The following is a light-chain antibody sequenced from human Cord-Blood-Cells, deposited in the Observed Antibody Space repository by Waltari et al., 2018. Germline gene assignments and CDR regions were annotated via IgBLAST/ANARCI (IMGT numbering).Light chain of an antibody. CDR2: EGS. Sequence: QSALTQPASVSGPPGQSITISCTGTRSDVGSYNLFSWYQQHPGKAPNPTIYEGSKRPSGVSNRFSGSKSGNTASLTISRLQAEDEADYYCCSYAGSSTSYVFGTGTKVTVL. V-gene: IGLV2-23*01. CDR1: RSDVGSYNL. CDR3: CSYAGSSTSYV. J-gene: IGLJ1*01.